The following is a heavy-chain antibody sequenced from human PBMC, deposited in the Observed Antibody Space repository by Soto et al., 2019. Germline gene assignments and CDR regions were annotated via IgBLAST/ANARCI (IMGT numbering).Heavy chain of an antibody. J-gene: IGHJ5*02. CDR1: SGSISSNW. V-gene: IGHV4-4*02. CDR3: SSQTYSYAWHH. D-gene: IGHD3-16*01. Sequence: PSETLSLTCAVSSGSISSNWWSWVRQPPGKGLEYIGEIYHSGSTNYNPSLNGRVTMSVDKSKNHFSLDLSFVTAADTAVYYCSSQTYSYAWHHWGQGIQVTVSS. CDR2: IYHSGST.